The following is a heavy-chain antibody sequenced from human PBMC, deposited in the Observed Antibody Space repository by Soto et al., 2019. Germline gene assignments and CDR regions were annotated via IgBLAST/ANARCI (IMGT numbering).Heavy chain of an antibody. Sequence: QVQLQESGPGLVKPSETLSLTCTVSGCSISSYYWSWIRQPPGKGLEWIGYIYYSGSTNYNPSLKSRVTISVDTSKNQFSLKLSSVTAADTAVYYCARAYGYYLDYWGQGTLVTVSS. CDR1: GCSISSYY. J-gene: IGHJ4*02. V-gene: IGHV4-59*01. D-gene: IGHD4-17*01. CDR2: IYYSGST. CDR3: ARAYGYYLDY.